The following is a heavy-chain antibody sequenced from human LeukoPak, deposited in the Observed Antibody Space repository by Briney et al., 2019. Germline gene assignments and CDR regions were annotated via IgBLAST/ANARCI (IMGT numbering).Heavy chain of an antibody. V-gene: IGHV3-21*01. CDR2: ITTSSRYI. CDR3: ARGVY. Sequence: ASXFTFSSYSMNWVRQXPGKGLECFSSITTSSRYIYYADSVKGRFTISTDNANTSLYLQMNTLRAEDTAVYYCARGVYWGQGTLVTVSS. J-gene: IGHJ4*02. CDR1: XFTFSSYS.